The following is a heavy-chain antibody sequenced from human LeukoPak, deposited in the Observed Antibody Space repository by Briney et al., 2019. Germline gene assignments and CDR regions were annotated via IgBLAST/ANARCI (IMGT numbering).Heavy chain of an antibody. CDR3: ASWDFTSRAEYFQH. Sequence: PPETLSLTCTVSGGSISNYYWSWIRQPPGKGLEWIGYIYYSGSTNYNPSLKSRVTISVDTSKNQFSLKLSSVTAADTAVYYCASWDFTSRAEYFQHWGQGTLVTVSS. D-gene: IGHD1-26*01. CDR2: IYYSGST. CDR1: GGSISNYY. V-gene: IGHV4-59*08. J-gene: IGHJ1*01.